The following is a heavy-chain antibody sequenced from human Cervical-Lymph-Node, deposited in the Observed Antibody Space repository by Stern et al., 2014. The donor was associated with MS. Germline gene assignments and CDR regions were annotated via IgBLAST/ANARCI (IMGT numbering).Heavy chain of an antibody. CDR1: GFTFSSYG. V-gene: IGHV3-21*01. J-gene: IGHJ4*02. D-gene: IGHD2-15*01. CDR2: ISAGSSKI. Sequence: EVHLVESGGGLVRPGGSLRLSCAASGFTFSSYGLNWVRQAPGKGLEWVSFISAGSSKIHYADSVKGRFTISRDNAKNSVYLQMDSLTAEDTAVYFCARDAQLWLIENPWYFDYWGQGTLVTVSS. CDR3: ARDAQLWLIENPWYFDY.